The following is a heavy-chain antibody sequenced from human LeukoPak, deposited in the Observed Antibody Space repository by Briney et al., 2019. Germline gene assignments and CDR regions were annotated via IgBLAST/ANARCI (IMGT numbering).Heavy chain of an antibody. D-gene: IGHD3-9*01. CDR1: GFTFSSYW. CDR2: INSDGSTT. V-gene: IGHV3-74*01. J-gene: IGHJ4*02. Sequence: GGSLRLSCAASGFTFSSYWMHWVRQAPGKGLVWVSRINSDGSTTSYADSVKGRFTISRDNAKNTLYLQMKSLRAEDTAVYYCARDPYDILTGPYFDYWGQGTLVTVSS. CDR3: ARDPYDILTGPYFDY.